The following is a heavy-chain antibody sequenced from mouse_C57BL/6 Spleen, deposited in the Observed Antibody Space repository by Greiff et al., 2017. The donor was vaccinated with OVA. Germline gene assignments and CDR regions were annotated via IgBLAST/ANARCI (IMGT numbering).Heavy chain of an antibody. CDR3: ARGYYGSSYRWYFDV. CDR1: GFTFSSYA. J-gene: IGHJ1*03. Sequence: EVQRVESGGGLVKPGGSLKLSCAASGFTFSSYAMSWVRQTPEKRLEWVATISDGGSYTYYPDNVKGRFTISRDNAKNNLYLQMSHLKSEDTAMYYCARGYYGSSYRWYFDVWGTGTTVTVSS. CDR2: ISDGGSYT. D-gene: IGHD1-1*01. V-gene: IGHV5-4*01.